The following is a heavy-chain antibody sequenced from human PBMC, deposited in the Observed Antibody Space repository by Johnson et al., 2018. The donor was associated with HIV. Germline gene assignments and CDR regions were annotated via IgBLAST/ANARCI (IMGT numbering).Heavy chain of an antibody. CDR2: LYSGGST. CDR3: ARERNAAAGLDAFDI. D-gene: IGHD6-13*01. J-gene: IGHJ3*02. V-gene: IGHV3-66*01. CDR1: GFTFSDYY. Sequence: VQLVESGGGLIQHGGSLRLSCAASGFTFSDYYMSWIRQAPGKGLEWVSTLYSGGSTYYAHSVKGRFTISRDNSKNTLYLQMDSRRAEDTAVYYCARERNAAAGLDAFDIWGQGTMVTVSS.